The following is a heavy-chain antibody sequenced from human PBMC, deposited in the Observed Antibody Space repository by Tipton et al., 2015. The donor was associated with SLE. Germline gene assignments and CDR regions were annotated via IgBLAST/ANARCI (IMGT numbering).Heavy chain of an antibody. V-gene: IGHV3-23*01. J-gene: IGHJ4*02. D-gene: IGHD6-19*01. CDR1: GFTFSSYA. Sequence: SLRLSCAASGFTFSSYAMCWVCQAPGNGLEWVSAISGSGGRTYYADSVKGRFTISRDNSKNTLYLQMSSLRTEDTAVYYCVRSIAVAVFDYWGQGTLVTVSS. CDR2: ISGSGGRT. CDR3: VRSIAVAVFDY.